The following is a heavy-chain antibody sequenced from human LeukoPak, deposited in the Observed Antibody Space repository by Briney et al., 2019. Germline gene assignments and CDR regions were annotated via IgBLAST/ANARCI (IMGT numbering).Heavy chain of an antibody. V-gene: IGHV3-69-1*02. J-gene: IGHJ3*02. CDR2: IRSSGDT. D-gene: IGHD3-16*02. Sequence: TSGGSLRLSCAVSGFTVSDYYMTWVRQAPGKGLEWISYIRSSGDTFYADSVKGRFTISRDNAKNTLYLQMNSLRAEDTAVYYCARDSSLPGIWGQGTMVTVSS. CDR1: GFTVSDYY. CDR3: ARDSSLPGI.